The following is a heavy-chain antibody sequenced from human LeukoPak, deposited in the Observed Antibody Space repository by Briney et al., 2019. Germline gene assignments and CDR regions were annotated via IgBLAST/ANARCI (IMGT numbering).Heavy chain of an antibody. V-gene: IGHV1-18*01. Sequence: ASAKVSCKASVYTFSSYGISWVREAPGQRLGWMGWISAYNGNPNYAQKLQGRVTMTTDTSTSTGYMELRSLRSDDTAVYYCARYSYGTGGKDYMDVWGKGTTVTVSS. D-gene: IGHD5-18*01. CDR2: ISAYNGNP. CDR3: ARYSYGTGGKDYMDV. CDR1: VYTFSSYG. J-gene: IGHJ6*03.